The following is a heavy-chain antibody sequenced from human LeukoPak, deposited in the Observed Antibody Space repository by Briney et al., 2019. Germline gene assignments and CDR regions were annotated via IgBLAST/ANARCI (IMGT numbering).Heavy chain of an antibody. J-gene: IGHJ4*02. D-gene: IGHD3-10*01. CDR3: ARRYYGSSSFDY. Sequence: PSETLSLTCTVSGGSISSSSFHWGWIRQPPGEGLEWIGSIYYSGSTYYNPSLKSRVTISVDTSKNQFSLKLSSVTAADTAVYYCARRYYGSSSFDYWGQGTLVTVSS. V-gene: IGHV4-39*01. CDR2: IYYSGST. CDR1: GGSISSSSFH.